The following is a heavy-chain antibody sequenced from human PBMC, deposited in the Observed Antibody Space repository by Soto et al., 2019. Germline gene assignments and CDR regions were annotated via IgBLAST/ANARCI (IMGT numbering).Heavy chain of an antibody. V-gene: IGHV1-8*01. J-gene: IGHJ4*02. CDR1: GYTFPSYD. CDR2: MNPNSGNT. D-gene: IGHD1-26*01. CDR3: ARHWLSGSSYY. Sequence: ASVKVSCKASGYTFPSYDINWVRQATGQGLERIGWMNPNSGNTGYAQKFKGRVTMTRNTSISTAYMELSSLRSEDTAVYYCARHWLSGSSYYWGQGTLVTVPS.